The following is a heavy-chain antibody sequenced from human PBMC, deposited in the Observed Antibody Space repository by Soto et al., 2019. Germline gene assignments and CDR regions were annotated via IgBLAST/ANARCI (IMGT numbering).Heavy chain of an antibody. Sequence: EVQLVESGGGLVQPGGSLRLSCTASGFTFSSYWIHWVRQSPGKGLEWVARINSDGRNTGYADSVQRRFTISRDNSKNTMYLKLTSRRAEDKAVYYCARGWGDGMDVWGRGTTVTVS. CDR3: ARGWGDGMDV. CDR2: INSDGRNT. CDR1: GFTFSSYW. J-gene: IGHJ6*02. D-gene: IGHD3-10*01. V-gene: IGHV3-74*01.